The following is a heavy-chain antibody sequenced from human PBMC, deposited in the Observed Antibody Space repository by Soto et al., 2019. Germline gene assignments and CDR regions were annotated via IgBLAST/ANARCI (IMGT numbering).Heavy chain of an antibody. D-gene: IGHD4-17*01. Sequence: EVQLVESGGGLVQPGGSLRLSCAGSGFSFSNHHMHWVRQAPGKGLEYVSGISANGGTIYYANSVKGRFTNSRDNSKNTLFLQMGDLRNEDMAVYYCARVRKTYGDYDYWGQGTLVTVSS. V-gene: IGHV3-64*01. J-gene: IGHJ4*02. CDR3: ARVRKTYGDYDY. CDR2: ISANGGTI. CDR1: GFSFSNHH.